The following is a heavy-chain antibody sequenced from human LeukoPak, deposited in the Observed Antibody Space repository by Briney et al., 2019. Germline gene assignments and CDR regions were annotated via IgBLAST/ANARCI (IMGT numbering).Heavy chain of an antibody. V-gene: IGHV3-23*01. CDR3: AKDPELRAVAGPYYYYGMDV. CDR2: ISGSGGST. D-gene: IGHD6-19*01. J-gene: IGHJ6*02. Sequence: PGGSLRLSCAASGFTFNYAWMSWVRQAPGKGLEWVSAISGSGGSTYYADSVKGRFTISRDNSKNTLYLQMNSLRAEDTAVYYCAKDPELRAVAGPYYYYGMDVWGQGTTVTVSS. CDR1: GFTFNYAW.